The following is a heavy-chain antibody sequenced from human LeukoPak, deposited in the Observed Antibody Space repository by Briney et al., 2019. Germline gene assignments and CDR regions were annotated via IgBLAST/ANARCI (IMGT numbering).Heavy chain of an antibody. CDR3: ARHLGYCSGGSCYYYYMDV. J-gene: IGHJ6*03. V-gene: IGHV4-34*01. CDR2: INHSGST. D-gene: IGHD2-15*01. CDR1: GGSFSGYY. Sequence: SETLSLTCAVYGGSFSGYYWSWIRQPPGKGLEWIGEINHSGSTNYNPSLKSRVTISVDTSKNQFSLKLSSVTAADTAVYYCARHLGYCSGGSCYYYYMDVWGKGTTVIVSS.